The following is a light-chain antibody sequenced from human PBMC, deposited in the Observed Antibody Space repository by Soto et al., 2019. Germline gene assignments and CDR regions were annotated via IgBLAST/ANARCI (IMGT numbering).Light chain of an antibody. CDR3: TSYSSTNTLV. CDR1: TGPVTSDYY. J-gene: IGLJ3*02. CDR2: STT. V-gene: IGLV7-43*01. Sequence: QAVVTQEPSLTVSPGGTVTLTCASSTGPVTSDYYPNWFQQKPGQAPRALIYSTTKKHSWTPARFSGSLLGGKAALTLSGVQPEDEADYYCTSYSSTNTLVFGGGTQLTVL.